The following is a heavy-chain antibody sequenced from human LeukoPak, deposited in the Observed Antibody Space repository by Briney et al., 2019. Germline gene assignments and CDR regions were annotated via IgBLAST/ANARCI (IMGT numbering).Heavy chain of an antibody. CDR2: IDSSGGYM. CDR1: GGSFDGYY. V-gene: IGHV3-21*06. J-gene: IGHJ4*02. CDR3: LRGDRRDY. Sequence: ETLSLTCAVFGGSFDGYYWSWIRQAPGKGLEWVSSIDSSGGYMFYADSVKGRFIISRDNAKDSLYLQMNSLRVEDTAVYYCLRGDRRDYWGQGTLVTVSS.